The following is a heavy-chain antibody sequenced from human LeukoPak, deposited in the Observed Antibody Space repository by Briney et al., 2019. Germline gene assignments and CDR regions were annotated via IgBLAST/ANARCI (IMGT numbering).Heavy chain of an antibody. CDR2: ISWNSGSM. D-gene: IGHD3-3*01. CDR3: VRHDFWSGFKGGDY. V-gene: IGHV3-9*01. Sequence: GGSLRLSCAASGFSFDDYAMHWVRQAPGKGLEWVAGISWNSGSMDYVDSVKGRFTISRDNAKNSLYLQMNNLRAEDTAFYYCVRHDFWSGFKGGDYWGQGTLVTVSS. CDR1: GFSFDDYA. J-gene: IGHJ4*02.